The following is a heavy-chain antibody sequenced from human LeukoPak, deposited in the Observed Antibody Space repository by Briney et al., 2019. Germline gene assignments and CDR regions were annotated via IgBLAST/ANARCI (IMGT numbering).Heavy chain of an antibody. Sequence: GASVKVSCKASGYTFTSYGISWVRQAPGQGLEWMGWISAYNGNTNYAQKLQGRVTMTTDTSTSTAHMELRSLRSDDTAVYYCARLGLLWFGELHYYGMDVWGQGTTVTVSS. J-gene: IGHJ6*02. CDR1: GYTFTSYG. V-gene: IGHV1-18*01. CDR2: ISAYNGNT. CDR3: ARLGLLWFGELHYYGMDV. D-gene: IGHD3-10*01.